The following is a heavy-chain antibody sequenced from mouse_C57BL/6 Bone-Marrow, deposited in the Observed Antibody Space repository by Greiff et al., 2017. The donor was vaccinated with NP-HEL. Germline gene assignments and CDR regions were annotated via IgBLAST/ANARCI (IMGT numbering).Heavy chain of an antibody. D-gene: IGHD1-1*01. CDR3: ARDFYGSKAWFAY. V-gene: IGHV3-6*01. CDR2: ISYDGSN. J-gene: IGHJ3*01. CDR1: GYSITSGYF. Sequence: ESGPGLVKPSQSLSLTCSVTGYSITSGYFWYWIRQFPGNKLECMGYISYDGSNNYNPSFKNRISITRDTSKNQLFLKLNSVTTEDTATYYCARDFYGSKAWFAYWGQGTLVTVSA.